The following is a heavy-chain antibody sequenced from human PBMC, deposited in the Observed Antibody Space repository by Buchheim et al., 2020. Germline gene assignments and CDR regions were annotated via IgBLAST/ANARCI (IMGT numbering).Heavy chain of an antibody. CDR2: ISSSGNNI. Sequence: EVQVVESGGGLIQPGGSLRLSCTASGFSFSNYKMSWVRQAPGKGLELVSSISSSGNNIYYDESVRGRFTISSDSAKNSLSLPMNSLRAEDTAVYFCAREGVLVVPSTVNSDHYYYGLDVWGQGTT. CDR1: GFSFSNYK. V-gene: IGHV3-48*03. J-gene: IGHJ6*02. CDR3: AREGVLVVPSTVNSDHYYYGLDV. D-gene: IGHD2-2*01.